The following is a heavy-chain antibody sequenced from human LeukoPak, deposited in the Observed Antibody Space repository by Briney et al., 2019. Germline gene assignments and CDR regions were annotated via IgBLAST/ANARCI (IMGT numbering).Heavy chain of an antibody. CDR1: GGSINSHY. V-gene: IGHV4-59*08. CDR2: IFYSGST. D-gene: IGHD6-19*01. J-gene: IGHJ5*02. Sequence: SETLSLTCTVSGGSINSHYWSWIRQPPGKGLEWIGYIFYSGSTNYNPSLKSRVTISVDRSKNQFSLKLSSVTAADTAVYYCARHSGGSGWHGAEFDPWGQGTLVTVSS. CDR3: ARHSGGSGWHGAEFDP.